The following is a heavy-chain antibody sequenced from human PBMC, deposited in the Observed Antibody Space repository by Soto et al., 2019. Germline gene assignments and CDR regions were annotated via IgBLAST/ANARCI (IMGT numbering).Heavy chain of an antibody. CDR1: GYTFTSYD. CDR2: MNPNSGNT. J-gene: IGHJ5*02. Sequence: GASVKVSCKASGYTFTSYDINWVRQATGQGLEWMGWMNPNSGNTGYAQKFQGRVTMTRNTSISTAYMELSSLRSEDTAVYYCARGRGYSYGKRLSSPRLGFDPWGQGTLVTVSS. CDR3: ARGRGYSYGKRLSSPRLGFDP. V-gene: IGHV1-8*01. D-gene: IGHD5-18*01.